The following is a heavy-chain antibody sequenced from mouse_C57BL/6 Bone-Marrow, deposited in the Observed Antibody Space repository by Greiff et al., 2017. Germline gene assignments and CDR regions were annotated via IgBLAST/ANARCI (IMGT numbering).Heavy chain of an antibody. D-gene: IGHD2-1*01. Sequence: QVHVKQSGPELVKPGASVKISCKASGYAFSSSWMNWVKQRPGKGLEWIGRIYPGDGDTNYNGKFKGKATLTADKSSSTAYMQLSSLTSEDSAVYFCARGKRLAYWGQGTLVTVSA. J-gene: IGHJ3*01. V-gene: IGHV1-82*01. CDR2: IYPGDGDT. CDR1: GYAFSSSW. CDR3: ARGKRLAY.